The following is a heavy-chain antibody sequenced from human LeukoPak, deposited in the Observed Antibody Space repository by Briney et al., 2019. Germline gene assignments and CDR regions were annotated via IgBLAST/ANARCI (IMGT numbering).Heavy chain of an antibody. J-gene: IGHJ4*02. CDR2: IRYDGSNK. CDR3: AKDKIRKWELQGYFDY. CDR1: GFTFSSYG. D-gene: IGHD1-26*01. V-gene: IGHV3-30*02. Sequence: GGSLRLSCAASGFTFSSYGMHWVRQAPGKGLGWVAFIRYDGSNKYYADSVKGRFTISRDNSKNTLYLQMNSLRAEDTVVYYCAKDKIRKWELQGYFDYWGQGTLVTVSS.